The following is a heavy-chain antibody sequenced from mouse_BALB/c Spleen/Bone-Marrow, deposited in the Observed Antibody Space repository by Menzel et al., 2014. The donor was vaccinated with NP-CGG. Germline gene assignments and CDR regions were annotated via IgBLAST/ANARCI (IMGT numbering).Heavy chain of an antibody. CDR2: IWAGGST. Sequence: QVQLKHSGPGLVAPSQSLSITCTVSGFSLTSYGVHWVRQPPGKGLEWLGVIWAGGSTNYNSALMSRLSISKDNSKSXVCLKMNSLQTDDTAMYYCARYYGSSQAWFAYWGQGTLVTVSA. V-gene: IGHV2-9*02. CDR3: ARYYGSSQAWFAY. D-gene: IGHD1-1*01. J-gene: IGHJ3*01. CDR1: GFSLTSYG.